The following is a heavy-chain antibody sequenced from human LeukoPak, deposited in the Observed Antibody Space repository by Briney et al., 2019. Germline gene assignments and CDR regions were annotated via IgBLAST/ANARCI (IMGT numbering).Heavy chain of an antibody. V-gene: IGHV1-2*02. D-gene: IGHD3-3*01. CDR3: ARDYYDRAATNWFDP. CDR1: GYTFTGYY. Sequence: ASVKVSCKASGYTFTGYYMHWVRQAPGQGLEWMGWINPNSGGANYAQKFQGRVTMTRDTSISTAYMELSRLRYDDMAVYYCARDYYDRAATNWFDPWGQGTLVTVSS. J-gene: IGHJ5*02. CDR2: INPNSGGA.